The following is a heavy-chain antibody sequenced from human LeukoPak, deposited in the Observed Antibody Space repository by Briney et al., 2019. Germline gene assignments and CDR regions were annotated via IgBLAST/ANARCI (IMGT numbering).Heavy chain of an antibody. D-gene: IGHD2-15*01. CDR3: AKGGSGSCYDRLDY. Sequence: GGPLRLSCAASGFTFNNYAMSWVRQAPGKGLEWVSAICGGGGSTYYADSIKGRFTISRDNSKNTLYLQMNSLRAEDTAVYYCAKGGSGSCYDRLDYWGQGTLVTVSS. CDR1: GFTFNNYA. V-gene: IGHV3-23*01. CDR2: ICGGGGST. J-gene: IGHJ4*02.